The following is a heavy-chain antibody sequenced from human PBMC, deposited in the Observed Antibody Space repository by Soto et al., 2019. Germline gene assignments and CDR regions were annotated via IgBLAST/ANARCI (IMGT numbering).Heavy chain of an antibody. V-gene: IGHV1-18*04. J-gene: IGHJ5*02. D-gene: IGHD6-19*01. CDR3: ARAFRVAGRFDP. Sequence: ASVKVSCKASGYTFTSYGISWVRQAPGQGLEWMGWISAYNGNTNYAQKLQGRVTMTTDTSTRTAYMELRSLRSDDTAVYYCARAFRVAGRFDPWGQGTLVTVSS. CDR2: ISAYNGNT. CDR1: GYTFTSYG.